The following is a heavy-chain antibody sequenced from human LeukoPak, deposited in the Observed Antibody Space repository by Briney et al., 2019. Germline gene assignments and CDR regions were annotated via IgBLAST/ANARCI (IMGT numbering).Heavy chain of an antibody. CDR1: GYTFTGYY. CDR2: INPSGGST. D-gene: IGHD6-6*01. V-gene: IGHV1-46*01. Sequence: GASVKVSCKASGYTFTGYYMHWVRQAPGQGLEWMGIINPSGGSTSYAQKFQGRVTMTRDMSTSTVYMELSSLRSEDTAVYYCARDSSSFDAFDIWGQGTMVTVSS. J-gene: IGHJ3*02. CDR3: ARDSSSFDAFDI.